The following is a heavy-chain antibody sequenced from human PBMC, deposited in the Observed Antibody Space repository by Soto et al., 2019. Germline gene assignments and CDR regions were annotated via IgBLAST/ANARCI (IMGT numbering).Heavy chain of an antibody. CDR3: ARTSSSSGVWFDP. V-gene: IGHV4-59*08. J-gene: IGHJ5*02. Sequence: SETLSLTCTVSGGSISSYCWSWIRQPPGKGLEWIGYIYYSGSTSYNPSLKSRVTISVDTSKNQFSLRLSSVTAADTAVYYCARTSSSSGVWFDPWGQGTLVTVSS. CDR2: IYYSGST. CDR1: GGSISSYC. D-gene: IGHD6-6*01.